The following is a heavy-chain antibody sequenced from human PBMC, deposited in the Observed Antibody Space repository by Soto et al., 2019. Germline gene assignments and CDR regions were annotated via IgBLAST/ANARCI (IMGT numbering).Heavy chain of an antibody. CDR1: GFTFSSYA. CDR3: AKDLYDYVWGSYRSFYY. Sequence: GGSLRLSCAASGFTFSSYAMRWVRQAPGKGLEWVSAISGSGGSTYYADSVRGRFTISRDNSKNTLYLQMNSLRAEDTAVYYCAKDLYDYVWGSYRSFYYWGQGTLVTVSS. J-gene: IGHJ4*02. CDR2: ISGSGGST. V-gene: IGHV3-23*01. D-gene: IGHD3-16*02.